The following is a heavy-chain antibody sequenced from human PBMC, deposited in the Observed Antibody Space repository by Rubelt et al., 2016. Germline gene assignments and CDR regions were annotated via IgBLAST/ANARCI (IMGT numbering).Heavy chain of an antibody. J-gene: IGHJ6*02. D-gene: IGHD1-26*01. Sequence: QVQLRQWGAGLLKPSETLSLTCAVYGGSFSGYYWSWIRQPPGKGLEWIGEINHSGSTNYNPSLKSRVTFSVDTSKNQFSLKLSSVTAADTAVYYCARDAPIVGATSDYYGMDVWGQGTTVTVSS. CDR2: INHSGST. CDR3: ARDAPIVGATSDYYGMDV. V-gene: IGHV4-34*01. CDR1: GGSFSGYY.